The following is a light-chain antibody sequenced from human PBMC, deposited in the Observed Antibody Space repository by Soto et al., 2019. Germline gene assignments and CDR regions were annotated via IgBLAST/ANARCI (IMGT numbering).Light chain of an antibody. Sequence: EIVMTQSPATLSVSPGERATLSCRASQSVSSNLAWYQQKPGQAPRLLIYGASTRATGIPARFSGSVSGTKFTLTINSLQSEDFAVYYCQQYNNWPPLYTFCPGTKLEIK. CDR1: QSVSSN. CDR3: QQYNNWPPLYT. J-gene: IGKJ2*01. V-gene: IGKV3-15*01. CDR2: GAS.